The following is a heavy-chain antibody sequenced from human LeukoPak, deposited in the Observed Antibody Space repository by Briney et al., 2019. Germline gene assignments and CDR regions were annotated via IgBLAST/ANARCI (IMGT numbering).Heavy chain of an antibody. CDR1: GASINTYS. J-gene: IGHJ6*02. CDR2: ISYSGSA. V-gene: IGHV4-59*01. CDR3: AKYAISKTYYYGMDV. Sequence: SETLSLTCTVSGASINTYSWSWIRQPPGKGLEWIGYISYSGSADYNPSLKSRLTLSTGTSRNQFSLELSSVTAADTAVYFCAKYAISKTYYYGMDVWGQGTTVTVSS. D-gene: IGHD3-3*02.